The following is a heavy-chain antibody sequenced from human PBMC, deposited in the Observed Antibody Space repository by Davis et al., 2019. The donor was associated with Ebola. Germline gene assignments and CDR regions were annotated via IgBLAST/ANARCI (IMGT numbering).Heavy chain of an antibody. CDR1: GGSISSSSYY. Sequence: MPSETLSLTCTVSGGSISSSSYYWGWIRQPPGKGLEWIGSIYYSGSTYYNPSLKSRVTISVDTSKNQLSLKVNFVTAADTAVYYCARRGSSSWLRFDYWGQGTLVTVSS. V-gene: IGHV4-39*01. CDR2: IYYSGST. CDR3: ARRGSSSWLRFDY. D-gene: IGHD6-13*01. J-gene: IGHJ4*02.